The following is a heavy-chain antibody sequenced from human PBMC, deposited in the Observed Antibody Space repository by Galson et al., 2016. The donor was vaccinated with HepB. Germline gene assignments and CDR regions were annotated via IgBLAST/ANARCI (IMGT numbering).Heavy chain of an antibody. CDR1: GGSISSDAC. D-gene: IGHD1-26*01. CDR3: ARGPLPPYSGVYFNT. CDR2: IHHSGIT. Sequence: SETLSLTCAVSGGSISSDACWSWVRQPPRKGLEWIGEIHHSGITNYNPSPKSRVTISVDRSKNQFSLKVSSVTAAETAVYYWARGPLPPYSGVYFNTWGQGTLVTVSS. J-gene: IGHJ4*02. V-gene: IGHV4-4*02.